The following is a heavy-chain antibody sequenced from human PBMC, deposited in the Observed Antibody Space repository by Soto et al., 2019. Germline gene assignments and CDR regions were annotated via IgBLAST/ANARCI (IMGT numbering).Heavy chain of an antibody. Sequence: XVSLSLSCAACGFTFSNYAMSWVRQPPGKGLEWVSAISGSGGSTYYADSVKGRFTISRDNSKNMLYLQMNSVRAEDTAVYYCAKDYYDSSGYSYFDYWGQGTQVTVSS. CDR1: GFTFSNYA. CDR2: ISGSGGST. D-gene: IGHD3-22*01. CDR3: AKDYYDSSGYSYFDY. J-gene: IGHJ4*02. V-gene: IGHV3-23*01.